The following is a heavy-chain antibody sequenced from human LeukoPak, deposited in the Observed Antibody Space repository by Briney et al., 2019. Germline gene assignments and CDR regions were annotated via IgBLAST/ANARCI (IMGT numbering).Heavy chain of an antibody. D-gene: IGHD6-13*01. V-gene: IGHV3-21*01. CDR2: ISSSSSYI. J-gene: IGHJ6*02. CDR1: GFTFSSYS. Sequence: GGSLRLSCAASGFTFSSYSMNWVRQAPGRGLEWVSSISSSSSYIYYADSVKGRFTISRDNAKNSLYLQMNSLRAEDTAVYYCARDGGSSWYRHYYYYGMDVWGQGTTVTVSS. CDR3: ARDGGSSWYRHYYYYGMDV.